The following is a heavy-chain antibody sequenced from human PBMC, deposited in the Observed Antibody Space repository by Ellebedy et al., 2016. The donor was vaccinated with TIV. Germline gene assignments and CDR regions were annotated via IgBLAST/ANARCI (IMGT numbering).Heavy chain of an antibody. J-gene: IGHJ6*02. V-gene: IGHV3-7*03. Sequence: GGSLRLSCATSGFTFSSYWMSWVRQAPGKGLEWVANIKQGGSQKYYVDSVKGRFTISRDNAKNSLYLQMNSLRAEDTAVYYCARGGLYYYNGLDVWGQGTTVTVSS. CDR2: IKQGGSQK. D-gene: IGHD3-10*01. CDR1: GFTFSSYW. CDR3: ARGGLYYYNGLDV.